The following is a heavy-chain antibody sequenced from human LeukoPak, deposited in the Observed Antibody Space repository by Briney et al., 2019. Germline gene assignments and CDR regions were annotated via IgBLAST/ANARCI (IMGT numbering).Heavy chain of an antibody. CDR2: ISSSGTTI. J-gene: IGHJ4*02. D-gene: IGHD6-13*01. V-gene: IGHV3-48*04. CDR3: AREKGAAAGYFDY. CDR1: GFTFSSYS. Sequence: GGSLRLSCAASGFTFSSYSMNWVRQAPGKGLEWVSYISSSGTTIYYADSVKGRFTISRDNAKNSLYLQMNSLRAEDTAVYYCAREKGAAAGYFDYWGQGTLVTVSS.